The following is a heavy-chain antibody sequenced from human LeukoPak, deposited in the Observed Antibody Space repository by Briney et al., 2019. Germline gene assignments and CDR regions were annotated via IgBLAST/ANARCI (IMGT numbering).Heavy chain of an antibody. CDR2: ISWNSGNI. D-gene: IGHD5-24*01. J-gene: IGHJ4*02. CDR1: GFTFDDYA. CDR3: AKDKGRRPYYFDY. V-gene: IGHV3-9*03. Sequence: GGSLRLSCAASGFTFDDYAMHWVRQAPGKGLEWVAGISWNSGNIGYADSVKGRFTISRDNAKNSLYLQMNSLRAEDMALYYCAKDKGRRPYYFDYWGQGTLVTVSS.